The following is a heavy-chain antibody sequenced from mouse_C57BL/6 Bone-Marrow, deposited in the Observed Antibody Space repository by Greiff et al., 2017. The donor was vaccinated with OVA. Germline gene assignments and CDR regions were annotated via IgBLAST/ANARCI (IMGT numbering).Heavy chain of an antibody. CDR3: ARCWGAY. CDR1: GYTFTSYW. J-gene: IGHJ3*01. CDR2: IYPGSGST. V-gene: IGHV1-55*01. Sequence: VKLQQPGAELVKPGASVKMSCKASGYTFTSYWLTWVKQRPGQGLEWIGAIYPGSGSTNYNEKFKSKATLTVDTSSSTAYMQLSSLTSEDSAVYDCARCWGAYWGQGTLVTVSA. D-gene: IGHD4-1*01.